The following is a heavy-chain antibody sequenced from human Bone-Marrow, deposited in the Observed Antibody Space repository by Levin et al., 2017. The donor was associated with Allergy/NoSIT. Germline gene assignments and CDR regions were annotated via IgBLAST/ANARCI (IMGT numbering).Heavy chain of an antibody. CDR2: ISGNGASR. CDR3: AKVGGADTPRQYFFDY. J-gene: IGHJ4*02. D-gene: IGHD2-15*01. V-gene: IGHV3-23*01. CDR1: DFTLSGYA. Sequence: SCTASDFTLSGYAMSWVRQAPGKGLEWVSGISGNGASRYYADSVKGRFTISRDNPKNTLYLQMNSLRAEDTAVYYCAKVGGADTPRQYFFDYWGQGTLVTVSS.